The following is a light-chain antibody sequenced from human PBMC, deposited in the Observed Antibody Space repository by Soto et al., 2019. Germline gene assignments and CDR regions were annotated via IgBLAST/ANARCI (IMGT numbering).Light chain of an antibody. V-gene: IGLV2-11*01. CDR1: SSDVGGYNY. J-gene: IGLJ3*02. CDR2: DVS. Sequence: QSALTQPRSVSGSPGQSVTISCTGTSSDVGGYNYVSWYQQHPGKAPKLMIYDVSKRPSGVPDRFSGSKSGNTASLTISGLQAEDEADYYFCSYAGSYLFGGGTKVTVL. CDR3: CSYAGSYL.